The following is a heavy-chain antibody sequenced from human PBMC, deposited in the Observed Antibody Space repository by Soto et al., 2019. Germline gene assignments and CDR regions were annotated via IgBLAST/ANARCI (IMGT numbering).Heavy chain of an antibody. V-gene: IGHV4-30-2*01. CDR2: IYHSGST. CDR1: GGSLSSGGYT. CDR3: ARGADAQRGHWFDP. J-gene: IGHJ5*02. D-gene: IGHD1-1*01. Sequence: QLQLQESGSGLVKPSQTLSLTCAVSGGSLSSGGYTWSWIQQPPGKGLEYIGYIYHSGSTYYNPSLKSRITMSVDRSKNQFSLKMNSVTAADTAVYYCARGADAQRGHWFDPWGQGTLVTVSS.